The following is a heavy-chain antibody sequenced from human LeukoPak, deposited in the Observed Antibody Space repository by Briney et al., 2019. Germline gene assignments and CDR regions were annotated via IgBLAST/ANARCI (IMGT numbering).Heavy chain of an antibody. V-gene: IGHV3-30*04. CDR1: GLTFSSYV. D-gene: IGHD5-18*01. Sequence: GGSLRLSCAASGLTFSSYVMNWVRQAPGRGLEWVAAIPFDGSKQYYADSVKGRFTVSRDNSKNTLYLQMNSLRDEDTAVYYCARTDTTMVNYDFWGQGTLVTVSS. CDR2: IPFDGSKQ. J-gene: IGHJ4*02. CDR3: ARTDTTMVNYDF.